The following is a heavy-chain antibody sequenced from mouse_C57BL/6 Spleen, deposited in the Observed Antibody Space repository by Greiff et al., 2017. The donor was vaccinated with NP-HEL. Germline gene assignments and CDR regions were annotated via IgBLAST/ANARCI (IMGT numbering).Heavy chain of an antibody. V-gene: IGHV1-69*01. CDR3: VSSHYNGSSPDY. CDR2: IDPSDSYT. CDR1: GYTFTSYW. D-gene: IGHD1-1*01. J-gene: IGHJ2*01. Sequence: QVQLQQPGAELVMPGASVKLSCKASGYTFTSYWMHWVKQRPGQGLEWIGEIDPSDSYTNYNQKFKGKSTLTVDKSSSTAYMQLSSLTSEASAVYYRVSSHYNGSSPDYWGQGTTLTVAS.